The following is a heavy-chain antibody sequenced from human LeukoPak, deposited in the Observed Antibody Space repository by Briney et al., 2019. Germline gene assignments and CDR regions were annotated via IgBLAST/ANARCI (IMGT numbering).Heavy chain of an antibody. CDR2: IYYSGGT. D-gene: IGHD3-16*02. CDR1: GGSISSGGYY. J-gene: IGHJ4*02. CDR3: ARSPSYDYVWGSYRYKYYFDY. Sequence: SETLSLTCTVSGGSISSGGYYWSWIRQHPGKGLEWIGYIYYSGGTYYNPSLKSRVTISVDTSKNQFSLKLSSVTAADTAVYYCARSPSYDYVWGSYRYKYYFDYWGQGTLVTVSS. V-gene: IGHV4-31*03.